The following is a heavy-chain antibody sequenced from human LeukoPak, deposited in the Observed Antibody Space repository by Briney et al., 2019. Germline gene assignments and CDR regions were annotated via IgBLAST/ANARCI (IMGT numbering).Heavy chain of an antibody. J-gene: IGHJ4*02. CDR1: GFTFSSYG. CDR2: ISYDGSNK. CDR3: VSIAAAD. D-gene: IGHD6-13*01. Sequence: GRSLRLSCAASGFTFSSYGMHWVRQAPGKGLEWVAVISYDGSNKYYADSVKGRFTISRDNSKNTLYLQMNSLRAEDTAVYYCVSIAAADWGQGTLVTVSS. V-gene: IGHV3-30*03.